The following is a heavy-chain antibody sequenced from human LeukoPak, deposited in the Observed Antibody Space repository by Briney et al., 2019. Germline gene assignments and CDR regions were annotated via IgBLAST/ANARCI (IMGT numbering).Heavy chain of an antibody. CDR2: IIGSGGST. D-gene: IGHD4-23*01. CDR1: GFTFSSYA. CDR3: AKYAPPTTVVTRFFDY. V-gene: IGHV3-23*01. J-gene: IGHJ4*02. Sequence: GGSLRLSCAASGFTFSSYAMSWVRQAPGKGLEWVSVIIGSGGSTFYADSVKGRFTISRDNSKNTLYLQMNSLRVEDTAVYYCAKYAPPTTVVTRFFDYWGQGTLVTVSS.